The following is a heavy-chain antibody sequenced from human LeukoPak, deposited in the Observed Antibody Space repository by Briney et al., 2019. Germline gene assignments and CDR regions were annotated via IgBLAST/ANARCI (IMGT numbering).Heavy chain of an antibody. D-gene: IGHD2-2*01. CDR3: ARDSGYCSSTSCFYYYYYYMDV. Sequence: SVKVSCKASGGTFSSYAISWVRQAPGQGLEWMGGIIPIFGTANYAQKFQGRVTITTDESTSTAYMELSSLRSEDTAVYYCARDSGYCSSTSCFYYYYYYMDVWGKGTTVIVSS. J-gene: IGHJ6*03. CDR2: IIPIFGTA. V-gene: IGHV1-69*05. CDR1: GGTFSSYA.